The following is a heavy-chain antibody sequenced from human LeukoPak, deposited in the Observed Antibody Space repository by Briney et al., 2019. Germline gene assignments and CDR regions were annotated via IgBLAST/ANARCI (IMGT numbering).Heavy chain of an antibody. J-gene: IGHJ4*02. CDR3: ASGSVVTALDQ. CDR2: IYYTGNT. Sequence: PAETLSLTCAVSGVSITTYSSTWIRQAPGQALEWIGYIYYTGNTNYNSSIESRVTMSIDTSKPEFSLKIYSVNAADTAVYFCASGSVVTALDQWGQGTLVTVSS. V-gene: IGHV4-59*01. D-gene: IGHD2-21*02. CDR1: GVSITTYS.